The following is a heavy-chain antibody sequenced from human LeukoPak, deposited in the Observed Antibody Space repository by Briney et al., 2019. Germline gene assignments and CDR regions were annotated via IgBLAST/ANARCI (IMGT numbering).Heavy chain of an antibody. D-gene: IGHD2-2*01. J-gene: IGHJ5*02. V-gene: IGHV4-39*01. CDR2: IYYSGST. CDR1: GGSISSSSYY. CDR3: ARRPDCSSTSCYPNWFDL. Sequence: SETLSLTCTVSGGSISSSSYYWGWIRQPPGKGLEWIGSIYYSGSTYYNPSLKSRVTISVDTSKNQFSLQVSSVTVADTAVYYCARRPDCSSTSCYPNWFDLWGQGTLVTVSS.